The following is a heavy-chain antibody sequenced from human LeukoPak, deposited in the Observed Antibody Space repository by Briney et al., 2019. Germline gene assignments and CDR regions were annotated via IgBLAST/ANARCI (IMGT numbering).Heavy chain of an antibody. CDR3: AGSMAKYYFDY. Sequence: GGSLRLSCAVSGVTINDFYLSMSWVRQAPGKGLEWVSVIFNGHQIYYADSAKGRFTISRDSSTNTLYLQMHSLSVEDTAVYYCAGSMAKYYFDYWGQGTLVIVSS. CDR1: GVTINDFY. J-gene: IGHJ4*02. CDR2: IFNGHQI. V-gene: IGHV3-53*01. D-gene: IGHD2/OR15-2a*01.